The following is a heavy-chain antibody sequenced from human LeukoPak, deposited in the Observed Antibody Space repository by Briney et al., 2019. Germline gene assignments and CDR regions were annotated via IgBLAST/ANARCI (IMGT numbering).Heavy chain of an antibody. CDR1: GGTFSSYA. CDR3: ASIAAAGTFFGY. Sequence: SVKVSCKASGGTFSSYAISWVRQAPGQGLEWMGRIIPILGIANYAQKFQGRVTITADKSTSTAYMELSSLRSEDTAVYYCASIAAAGTFFGYWGQGTLVTVSS. J-gene: IGHJ4*02. V-gene: IGHV1-69*04. D-gene: IGHD6-13*01. CDR2: IIPILGIA.